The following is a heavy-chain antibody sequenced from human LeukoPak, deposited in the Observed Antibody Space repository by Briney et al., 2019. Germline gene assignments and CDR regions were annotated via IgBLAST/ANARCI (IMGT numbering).Heavy chain of an antibody. J-gene: IGHJ4*02. D-gene: IGHD3-10*01. Sequence: ASVKVSCKASGYTFTSYDINWVRQATGQGLEWMGWMNPNSGNTGYAQEFQGRVTMTRNTSISTAYMELSSLRSEDTAVYYCARGYGGELFRVFRYWGQGTLVTVSS. CDR2: MNPNSGNT. CDR1: GYTFTSYD. V-gene: IGHV1-8*01. CDR3: ARGYGGELFRVFRY.